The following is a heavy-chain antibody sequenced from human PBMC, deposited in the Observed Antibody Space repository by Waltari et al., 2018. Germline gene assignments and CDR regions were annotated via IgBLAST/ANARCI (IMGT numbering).Heavy chain of an antibody. J-gene: IGHJ6*03. V-gene: IGHV4-34*01. CDR3: ARVVRRGVGYCSGGSCYYYYYMDV. Sequence: QVQLQQWGAGLLKPSETLSLTCAVYGGSFSGYYWSWIRQPPGKGLEWIGEIHHSGSTHYNPSLKSRVTVSVDPAKNQYSLKLSSVTAADTAMYYWARVVRRGVGYCSGGSCYYYYYMDVWGKGTTVTVSS. D-gene: IGHD2-15*01. CDR2: IHHSGST. CDR1: GGSFSGYY.